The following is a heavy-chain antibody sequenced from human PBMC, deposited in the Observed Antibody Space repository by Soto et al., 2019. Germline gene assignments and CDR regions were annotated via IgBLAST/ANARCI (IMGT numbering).Heavy chain of an antibody. Sequence: QVQLVQSGAEVKKPGASVKVSCKASGYTFTSYGISWVRQAPGQGLEWMGWISDYNGNTNYAQKLQGRVTMTTDTSTSTAYMELRSLRSDDTTVYYCASFSIAATDPYGMDVWGQGTTVTVSS. CDR2: ISDYNGNT. CDR1: GYTFTSYG. V-gene: IGHV1-18*01. CDR3: ASFSIAATDPYGMDV. J-gene: IGHJ6*02. D-gene: IGHD6-13*01.